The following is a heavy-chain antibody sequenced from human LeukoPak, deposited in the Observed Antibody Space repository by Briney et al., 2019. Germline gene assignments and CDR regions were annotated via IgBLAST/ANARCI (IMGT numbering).Heavy chain of an antibody. CDR3: ARLRDGSNWFDP. V-gene: IGHV5-51*01. D-gene: IGHD5-24*01. CDR2: IYPVHSET. J-gene: IGHJ5*02. CDR1: GYSFINYW. Sequence: GESLKISCKGSGYSFINYWIGWVRQMPGKGLEWMGMIYPVHSETRYSPSFQGQVTISADKSISTAYLQWSSLRASDTAMYYCARLRDGSNWFDPWGQGTLVTVSS.